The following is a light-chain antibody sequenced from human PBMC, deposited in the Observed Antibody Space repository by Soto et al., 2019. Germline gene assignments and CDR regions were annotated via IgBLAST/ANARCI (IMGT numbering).Light chain of an antibody. CDR3: QQRSNWPIT. Sequence: EIVLTQSPGTLSLFPGERATLSRSASQSVISTYLAWYQQKPGQAPRLLIYDASNRATGIPARFSGSGSGTDFTLTISSLEPEDFAVYYCQQRSNWPITFGQGTRLEIK. CDR2: DAS. V-gene: IGKV3D-20*02. CDR1: QSVISTY. J-gene: IGKJ5*01.